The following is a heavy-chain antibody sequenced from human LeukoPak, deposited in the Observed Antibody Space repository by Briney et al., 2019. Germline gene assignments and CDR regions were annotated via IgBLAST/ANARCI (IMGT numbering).Heavy chain of an antibody. V-gene: IGHV4-4*09. CDR3: ARAYSRSYSHFDD. Sequence: SETLSLTCTVSGGSTSGYYWSWIPQPPGKGLEWIGYIYTSGSTNYNPSLKSRVTISVDTSKNPFSLRLSSLTAADTAMYFCARAYSRSYSHFDDWGQGTLVTVCS. CDR1: GGSTSGYY. J-gene: IGHJ4*02. CDR2: IYTSGST. D-gene: IGHD1-26*01.